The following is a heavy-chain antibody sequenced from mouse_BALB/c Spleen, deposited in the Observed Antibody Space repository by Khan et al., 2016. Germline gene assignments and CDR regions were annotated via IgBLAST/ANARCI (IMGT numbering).Heavy chain of an antibody. Sequence: ELVKPGASVKLSCKASGYTFTSYWINWIKQRPGQGLEWIGRIAPGSGSTYYNEMFKGKATLTVDTSSSTAYIQLSSLSSEDSADYCSAREGTVPLMDYWGQGTSVTVSS. CDR1: GYTFTSYW. CDR2: IAPGSGST. CDR3: AREGTVPLMDY. V-gene: IGHV1S41*01. J-gene: IGHJ4*01. D-gene: IGHD1-1*01.